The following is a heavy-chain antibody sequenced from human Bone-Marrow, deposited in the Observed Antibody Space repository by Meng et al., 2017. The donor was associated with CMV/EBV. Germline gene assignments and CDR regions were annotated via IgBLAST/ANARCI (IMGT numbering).Heavy chain of an antibody. J-gene: IGHJ6*02. CDR1: GFTFDHYG. Sequence: GGSLRLSCAASGFTFDHYGMHWVRQAPGKGLEWVAVTWYDGSTNHYADSVKGRFIISRDNSKNTLYLQMKSLRAEDTAVYYCGRVRIVYGLDVWGQGTTVTVSS. D-gene: IGHD2-15*01. CDR2: TWYDGSTN. CDR3: GRVRIVYGLDV. V-gene: IGHV3-33*01.